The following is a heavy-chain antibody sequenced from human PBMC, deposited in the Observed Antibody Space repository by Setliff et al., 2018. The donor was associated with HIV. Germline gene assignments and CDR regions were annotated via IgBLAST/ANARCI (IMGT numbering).Heavy chain of an antibody. CDR1: GYTFTSYD. CDR3: ARQDHSSVNTGSLYAFDV. CDR2: LRTGTGDT. Sequence: GASVKVSCKASGYTFTSYDINWVRQATGQGLEWMGWLRTGTGDTSYSEKFQGRLTITRDTSANTAYMELTGLTSDDTAVYYCARQDHSSVNTGSLYAFDVWGQGTMVTVSS. J-gene: IGHJ3*01. D-gene: IGHD2-8*02. V-gene: IGHV1-8*03.